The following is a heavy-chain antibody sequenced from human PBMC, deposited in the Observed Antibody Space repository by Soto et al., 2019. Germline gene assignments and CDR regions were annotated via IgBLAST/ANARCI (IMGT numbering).Heavy chain of an antibody. D-gene: IGHD6-19*01. Sequence: PSQTLSLTCAISGDSVTSNSATWNWIRQSPSRGLEWLGRTYYRSKWYNDYAVSVKSRIIINSDTSKNQFSLQLNSVTPEDTAVYYCARGVSIAMAATRNYYGMDVWGQGTTVTAP. J-gene: IGHJ6*02. CDR3: ARGVSIAMAATRNYYGMDV. V-gene: IGHV6-1*01. CDR1: GDSVTSNSAT. CDR2: TYYRSKWYN.